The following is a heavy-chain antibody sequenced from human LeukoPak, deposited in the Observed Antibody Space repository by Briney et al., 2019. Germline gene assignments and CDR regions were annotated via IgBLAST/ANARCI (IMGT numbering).Heavy chain of an antibody. Sequence: GGSLRLSCAASGFTFSSYWMHWVRQAPGKGLVWVSRINSDGSSTSYADSVKGRFTISRDNAKNTLYLQINSLRAEDTAVYYCARVPDYDFWSGYYFDYWGQGTLVTVSS. CDR2: INSDGSST. V-gene: IGHV3-74*01. CDR1: GFTFSSYW. CDR3: ARVPDYDFWSGYYFDY. D-gene: IGHD3-3*01. J-gene: IGHJ4*02.